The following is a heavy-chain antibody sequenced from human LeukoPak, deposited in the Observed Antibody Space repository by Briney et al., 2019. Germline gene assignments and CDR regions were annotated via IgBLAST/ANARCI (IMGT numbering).Heavy chain of an antibody. Sequence: ASVKVSCTASGYTFTAYYMHWVRQAPGQGLEWMGRINPDRGGTNYAQKFQGRVTMTRDKSISTAYMELTSLRSDDMAVYYCARGPYDYVWGSYRYTGDAFDIWGHGTVVTVSS. D-gene: IGHD3-16*02. CDR2: INPDRGGT. CDR3: ARGPYDYVWGSYRYTGDAFDI. V-gene: IGHV1-2*06. J-gene: IGHJ3*02. CDR1: GYTFTAYY.